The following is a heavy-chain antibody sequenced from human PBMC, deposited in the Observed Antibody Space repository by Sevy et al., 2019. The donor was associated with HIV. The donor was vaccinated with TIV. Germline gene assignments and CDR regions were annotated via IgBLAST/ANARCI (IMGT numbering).Heavy chain of an antibody. J-gene: IGHJ6*02. V-gene: IGHV3-53*01. D-gene: IGHD4-17*01. CDR2: IYSGGST. CDR3: ARDWGYGDYVSDYYYYGMDV. Sequence: GGSLRLSCAASGFTVSSNYMSWVRQAPGKGLEWVSVIYSGGSTCYADSVKGRFTISRDNSKNTLYLQMNSLRAEDTAVYYCARDWGYGDYVSDYYYYGMDVWGQGTTVTVSS. CDR1: GFTVSSNY.